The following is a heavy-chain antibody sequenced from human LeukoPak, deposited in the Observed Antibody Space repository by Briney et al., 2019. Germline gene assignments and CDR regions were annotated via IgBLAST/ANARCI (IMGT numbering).Heavy chain of an antibody. CDR1: GFTFSSYA. V-gene: IGHV3-23*01. CDR2: ISHSGGTT. D-gene: IGHD5-12*01. Sequence: PGGSLRLSCAASGFTFSSYAMSWVRQAPGKGPEWVSAISHSGGTTYYADSVKGRFTITRDNSKYTLYLQMNSLRAEDTAVYYCAKDGFYYYYMDVWGKGTTATVSS. CDR3: AKDGFYYYYMDV. J-gene: IGHJ6*03.